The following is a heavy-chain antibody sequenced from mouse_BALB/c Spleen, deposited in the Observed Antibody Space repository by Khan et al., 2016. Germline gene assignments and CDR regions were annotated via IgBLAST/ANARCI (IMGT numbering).Heavy chain of an antibody. CDR1: GYTFTDYE. CDR3: TKRDEVWFTY. V-gene: IGHV1-15*01. CDR2: IHPGSGGT. D-gene: IGHD3-3*01. Sequence: QVQLQQSGAELVRPGASVKLSCKALGYTFTDYEMHWVKQTPVHGLEWIGGIHPGSGGTAYKQNFKGMATLSDDKSSSTAYMELSSLTADDSAVYCCTKRDEVWFTYWGQGTLVTVSA. J-gene: IGHJ3*01.